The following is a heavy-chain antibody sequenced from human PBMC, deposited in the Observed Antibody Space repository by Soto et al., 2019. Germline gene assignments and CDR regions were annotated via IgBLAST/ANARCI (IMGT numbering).Heavy chain of an antibody. CDR3: ANIYGSSDV. Sequence: QPGGSLRLSCAASGFTFSSYGMHWVRQAPGKGLEWVAVISYDGSNKYYADSVKGRFTISRDNSKNTLYLQMNSLRAEDTAVYYCANIYGSSDVWGQGXTVTVSS. J-gene: IGHJ6*02. V-gene: IGHV3-30*18. D-gene: IGHD3-10*01. CDR1: GFTFSSYG. CDR2: ISYDGSNK.